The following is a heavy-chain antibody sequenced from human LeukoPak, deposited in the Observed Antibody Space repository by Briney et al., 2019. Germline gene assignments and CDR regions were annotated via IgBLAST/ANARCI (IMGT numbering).Heavy chain of an antibody. CDR3: ARSTPTYSSGWYSAYFDY. J-gene: IGHJ4*02. CDR2: VYYSGTT. CDR1: GGSISGYY. V-gene: IGHV4-59*08. Sequence: SETLSLTCTVSGGSISGYYWSWIRQPPRKGLQWIGYVYYSGTTNYNPSLKSRVTISLDTSKNQFSLRLSSVTAADTALYYCARSTPTYSSGWYSAYFDYWGQGTLVTVSS. D-gene: IGHD6-19*01.